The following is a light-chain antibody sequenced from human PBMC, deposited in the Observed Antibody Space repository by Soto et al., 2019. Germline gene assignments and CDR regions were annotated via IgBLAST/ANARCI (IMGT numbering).Light chain of an antibody. J-gene: IGKJ1*01. Sequence: EIQVTQSPSSLSASVGDRVTITCRASQSISSCLNWYPQKPGKAPKLLIYAASSLQSGVPSRFSGSGSGTDFTLTISILQPEDFAIYYCQQSYTTPMWTSGQGTNVDIK. CDR1: QSISSC. V-gene: IGKV1-39*01. CDR2: AAS. CDR3: QQSYTTPMWT.